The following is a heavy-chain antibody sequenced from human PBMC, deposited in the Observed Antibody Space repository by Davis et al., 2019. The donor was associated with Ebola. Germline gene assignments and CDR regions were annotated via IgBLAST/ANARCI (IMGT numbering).Heavy chain of an antibody. CDR3: ARGLSGSPPPAAIFDY. CDR1: GGSFSDYY. D-gene: IGHD2-2*01. J-gene: IGHJ4*02. CDR2: NNHSGNT. Sequence: GSLRLSCAVYGGSFSDYYWTWIRQPPGKGLEWIGENNHSGNTNYNPSLKSRLTMSVDTSKNQFSLKLSSVTAADTAVYYCARGLSGSPPPAAIFDYWGQGTLVTVSS. V-gene: IGHV4-34*01.